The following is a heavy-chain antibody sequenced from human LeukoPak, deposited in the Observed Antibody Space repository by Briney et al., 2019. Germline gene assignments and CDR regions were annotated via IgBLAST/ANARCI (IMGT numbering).Heavy chain of an antibody. CDR2: ISAYNGNT. CDR1: GYTFTSYG. D-gene: IGHD3-10*01. Sequence: ASVKVSFTASGYTFTSYGISWVRQAPGQGLEWMGWISAYNGNTNYAQKLQGRVTMTTDTSTSTAYMELRSLRSDATAVYYCARGITMVRGVYYFDYWGQGTLVTVSS. J-gene: IGHJ4*02. CDR3: ARGITMVRGVYYFDY. V-gene: IGHV1-18*01.